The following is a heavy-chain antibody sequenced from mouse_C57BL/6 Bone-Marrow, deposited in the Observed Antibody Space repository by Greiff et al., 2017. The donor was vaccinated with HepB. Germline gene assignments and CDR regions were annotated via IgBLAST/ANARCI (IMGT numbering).Heavy chain of an antibody. CDR3: ASRITTVVAHFDY. V-gene: IGHV1-66*01. Sequence: VQLQQSGPELVKPGASVKISCKASGYSFTSYYIHWVKQRPGQGLEWIGWIYPGNGNTKYNEKFKGKATLTADTSSSTAYMQLSSLTSEDSAVYYCASRITTVVAHFDYWGQGTTLTVSS. J-gene: IGHJ2*01. D-gene: IGHD1-1*01. CDR1: GYSFTSYY. CDR2: IYPGNGNT.